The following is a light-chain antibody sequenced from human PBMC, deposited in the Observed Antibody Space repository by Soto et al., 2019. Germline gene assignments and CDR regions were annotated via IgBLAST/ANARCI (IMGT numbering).Light chain of an antibody. CDR1: QRVSSY. CDR2: GAS. Sequence: EIVMTQSPATRSVSPWQRATLCSRASQRVSSYLASYQPNPGQAPRLLIYGASSRATGIPDRFSGSVSGTDFTLAISRLEPQDFAVYYCQHYGGAPLTFGQGTRLEIK. J-gene: IGKJ5*01. CDR3: QHYGGAPLT. V-gene: IGKV3-20*01.